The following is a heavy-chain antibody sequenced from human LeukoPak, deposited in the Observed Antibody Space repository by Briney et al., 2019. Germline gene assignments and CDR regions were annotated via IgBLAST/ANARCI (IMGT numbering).Heavy chain of an antibody. CDR1: GGSISSYY. CDR2: IHYSGST. J-gene: IGHJ6*02. Sequence: SETLSLTCTVSGGSISSYYWSWIRQPPGKGLEWIGYIHYSGSTNYNPSLKSRVTISVDTSKNQFSLKLSSVTAADTAVYYCAREWASYYYYGMDVWGQGTTVTVSS. CDR3: AREWASYYYYGMDV. D-gene: IGHD1-26*01. V-gene: IGHV4-59*01.